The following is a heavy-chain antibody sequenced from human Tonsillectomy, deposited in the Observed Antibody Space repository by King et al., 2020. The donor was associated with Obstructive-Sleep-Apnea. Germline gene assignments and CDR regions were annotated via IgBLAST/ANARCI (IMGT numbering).Heavy chain of an antibody. V-gene: IGHV4-59*02. D-gene: IGHD1-26*01. CDR1: GGSVSSYY. J-gene: IGHJ4*02. CDR3: ARVPRGNYYPFDY. Sequence: VQLQESGPGLVEPSETLSLTCTVSGGSVSSYYWSWIRQPPGKRLEWIGYIYHSGSTNYNPSLKSRVTMSIDTSKNQFSLNLNSVTAADTAVYYCARVPRGNYYPFDYWGQGSLVTVSS. CDR2: IYHSGST.